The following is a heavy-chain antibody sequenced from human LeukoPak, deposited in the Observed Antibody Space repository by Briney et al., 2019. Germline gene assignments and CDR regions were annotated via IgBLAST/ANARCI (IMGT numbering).Heavy chain of an antibody. D-gene: IGHD3-10*01. CDR1: GFSVSTNY. J-gene: IGHJ5*02. CDR2: IFTNGNT. V-gene: IGHV3-66*01. CDR3: VRDHYGLTSYPNP. Sequence: SGGSLRLSCAASGFSVSTNYMSWVRRAPGKGLEWVSVIFTNGNTKYADSVKGRFTISRDNSKNMLYLQMNSLRVEDTAVYYCVRDHYGLTSYPNPWGQGTLVTVSS.